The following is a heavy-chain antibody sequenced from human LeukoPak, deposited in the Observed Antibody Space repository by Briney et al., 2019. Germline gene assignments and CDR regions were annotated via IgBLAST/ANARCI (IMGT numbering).Heavy chain of an antibody. CDR1: GFTFSPYT. V-gene: IGHV3-48*01. CDR2: INTGSTTI. Sequence: GGSLGLSCAASGFTFSPYTMHWFRQPPGKGLEWVSYINTGSTTIYYADSVKGRFTISRDNAKNSLYLQLNSLRAEDTAVYYCARDSSVCAFDVWGQGTMVTVSS. D-gene: IGHD6-6*01. CDR3: ARDSSVCAFDV. J-gene: IGHJ3*01.